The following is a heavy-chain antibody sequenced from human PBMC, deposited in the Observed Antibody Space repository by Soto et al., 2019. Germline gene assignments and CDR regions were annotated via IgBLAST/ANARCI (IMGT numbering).Heavy chain of an antibody. J-gene: IGHJ6*02. V-gene: IGHV4-59*08. CDR3: ARHSKKTGDFDYYYGMDV. Sequence: SETLSLTCSVFGGSMSPYYRGWIRQSPGKGLEWIANIYYRGNTNYNPSLESRVTISIDTSKNQFSLKLNSLTAADTAVYYCARHSKKTGDFDYYYGMDVWGQGTTVT. CDR1: GGSMSPYY. CDR2: IYYRGNT. D-gene: IGHD7-27*01.